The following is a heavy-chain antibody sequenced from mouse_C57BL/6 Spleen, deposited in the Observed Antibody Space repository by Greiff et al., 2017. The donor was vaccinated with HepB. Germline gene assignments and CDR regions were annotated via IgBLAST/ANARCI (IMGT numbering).Heavy chain of an antibody. CDR1: GFSFNTYA. CDR3: VRLGWYAMDY. CDR2: IRSKSNNYAT. Sequence: EVQRVESGGGLVQPKGSLKLSCAASGFSFNTYAMNWVRQAPGKGLEWVARIRSKSNNYATYYADSVKDRFTISRDDSESMLYLQMNNLKTEDTAMYYCVRLGWYAMDYWGQGTSVTVSS. D-gene: IGHD3-3*01. J-gene: IGHJ4*01. V-gene: IGHV10-1*01.